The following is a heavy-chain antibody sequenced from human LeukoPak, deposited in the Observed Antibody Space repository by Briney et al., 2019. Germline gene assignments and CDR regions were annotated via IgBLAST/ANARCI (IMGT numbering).Heavy chain of an antibody. CDR3: ARDPEQNYDFWSGYYDY. D-gene: IGHD3-3*01. J-gene: IGHJ4*02. Sequence: ASVKVSCKASGYTFTGYYMHWVRQAPGQGLEWMGWINPNSGGTNYAQKFQGRVTMTRDTSISTAYMELSRLRSDDTAVYYCARDPEQNYDFWSGYYDYWGQGTLVTVSS. CDR1: GYTFTGYY. V-gene: IGHV1-2*02. CDR2: INPNSGGT.